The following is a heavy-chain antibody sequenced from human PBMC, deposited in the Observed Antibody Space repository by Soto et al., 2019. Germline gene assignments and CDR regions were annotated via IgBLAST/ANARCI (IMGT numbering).Heavy chain of an antibody. CDR1: GFTFSSYA. D-gene: IGHD2-15*01. V-gene: IGHV3-23*01. CDR2: ISGSGGST. CDR3: AKDYTPVMVVAATPVYFY. Sequence: GGSLRLSCAASGFTFSSYAMSWVRQAPGKGLEWVSAISGSGGSTYYADSVKGRFTISRDNSKNTLYLQMNSLRAEDTAVYYCAKDYTPVMVVAATPVYFYWGQGTLVTVSS. J-gene: IGHJ4*02.